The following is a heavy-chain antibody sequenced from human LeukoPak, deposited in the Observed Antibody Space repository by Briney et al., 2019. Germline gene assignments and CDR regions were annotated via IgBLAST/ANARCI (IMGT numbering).Heavy chain of an antibody. CDR3: ARTSTMLRGVIGTNWFDP. CDR1: GGSISGGDYY. CDR2: IYYSGST. J-gene: IGHJ5*02. V-gene: IGHV4-30-4*08. Sequence: SETLSLTCTVSGGSISGGDYYWSWIRQPPGKGLEWIGYIYYSGSTYYNPSLKSRVTISVDTSKNQFSLKLSSVTAADTAVYYWARTSTMLRGVIGTNWFDPSGQGTLVTVSS. D-gene: IGHD3-10*01.